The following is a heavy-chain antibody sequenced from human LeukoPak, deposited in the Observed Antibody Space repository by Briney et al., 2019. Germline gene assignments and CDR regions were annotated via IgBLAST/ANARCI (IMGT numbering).Heavy chain of an antibody. CDR1: GFTFSSYG. CDR3: AREASITIFGVRSNWFDP. D-gene: IGHD3-3*01. J-gene: IGHJ5*02. Sequence: PGGSLRLSCAASGFTFSSYGMHWVRQAPGKGLEWVAFIRYDGSNKYYADSVKGRFTISIDNSKNTLYLQMNSLRAEDTAVYYCAREASITIFGVRSNWFDPWGQGTLVTVSS. CDR2: IRYDGSNK. V-gene: IGHV3-30*02.